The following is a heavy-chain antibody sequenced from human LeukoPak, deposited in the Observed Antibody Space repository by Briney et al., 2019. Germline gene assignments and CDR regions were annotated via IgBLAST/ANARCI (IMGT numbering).Heavy chain of an antibody. Sequence: GGSLRLSCAASAFTFSTYGMHWVRQAPGKGLEWVAFIRFDGSDAYYADSVKGRFTISRDNRKNTLYLQMSSLSAEDTAVYYCARDGSGFYYYYYMDVWGRGTAVTVSS. CDR1: AFTFSTYG. CDR2: IRFDGSDA. J-gene: IGHJ6*03. D-gene: IGHD6-25*01. V-gene: IGHV3-30*02. CDR3: ARDGSGFYYYYYMDV.